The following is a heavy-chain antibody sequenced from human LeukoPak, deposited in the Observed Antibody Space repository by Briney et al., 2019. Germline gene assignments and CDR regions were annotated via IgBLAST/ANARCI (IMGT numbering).Heavy chain of an antibody. CDR1: GFTFSSYA. D-gene: IGHD3-22*01. J-gene: IGHJ4*02. Sequence: GGSLRLSCAASGFTFSSYAMHWVRQAPGKGLEWVAVISYDGSNKYYADSVKGRFTISRDNSKNTLYLQMNSLRAEDTAVYYRARDGDDSSGYYFDYWGQGTLVTVSS. V-gene: IGHV3-30-3*01. CDR2: ISYDGSNK. CDR3: ARDGDDSSGYYFDY.